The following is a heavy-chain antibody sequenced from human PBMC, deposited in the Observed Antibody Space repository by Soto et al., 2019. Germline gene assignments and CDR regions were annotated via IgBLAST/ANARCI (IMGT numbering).Heavy chain of an antibody. V-gene: IGHV4-59*01. Sequence: SETLSLTCTVSGGSISSYYWSWIRQPPGKGLEWIGYIYYSGSTNYNPSLKSRVTISVDTSKNQFSLKLSSVTAADTAVYYCARPSIARGDWYFDYWGQGTLVTVSS. CDR1: GGSISSYY. CDR3: ARPSIARGDWYFDY. CDR2: IYYSGST. J-gene: IGHJ4*02. D-gene: IGHD2-21*01.